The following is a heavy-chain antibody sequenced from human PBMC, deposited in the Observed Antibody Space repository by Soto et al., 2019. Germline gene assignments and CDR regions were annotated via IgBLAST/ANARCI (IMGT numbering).Heavy chain of an antibody. CDR1: GGSFSGYY. J-gene: IGHJ4*02. V-gene: IGHV4-34*01. CDR2: INHSGST. CDR3: ARGVVVVAAHFDY. D-gene: IGHD2-15*01. Sequence: TSETLSLTCAVYGGSFSGYYWSWIRQPPGKWLEWISDINHSGSTHYTTSLKSRVTISVDTSKTQISLKLSSVSAADTAVYYCARGVVVVAAHFDYWGQGXLVTVYS.